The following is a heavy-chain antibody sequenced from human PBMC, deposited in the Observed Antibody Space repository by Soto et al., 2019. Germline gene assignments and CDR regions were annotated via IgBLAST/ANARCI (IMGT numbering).Heavy chain of an antibody. CDR3: ARALPGTDYRYFDL. Sequence: QLQLQESGPGLVKPSETLSLTCSVSGGAISSSSYSWGWIRQPPGKGLEWIGSIYSSGSTYYNPSLKSRVTISFDTSKNQFSLRRSSVTAADTVVYNCARALPGTDYRYFDLWGRGTLVTVSS. J-gene: IGHJ2*01. CDR2: IYSSGST. CDR1: GGAISSSSYS. V-gene: IGHV4-39*01. D-gene: IGHD1-26*01.